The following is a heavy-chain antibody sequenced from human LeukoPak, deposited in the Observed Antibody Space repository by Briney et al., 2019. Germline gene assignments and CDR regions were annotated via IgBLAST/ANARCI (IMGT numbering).Heavy chain of an antibody. CDR2: IYYSGST. CDR3: ARHAPRYYLYDSSGLPDAFDI. V-gene: IGHV4-39*01. D-gene: IGHD3-22*01. Sequence: SETLSLTCTVFGGSISSSSYYWGWIRQPPGKGLEWIGSIYYSGSTYYKSSLKSRVTISVDTSKNQFSLKLSSVTAADTAVYYCARHAPRYYLYDSSGLPDAFDIWGQGTMVTVSS. CDR1: GGSISSSSYY. J-gene: IGHJ3*02.